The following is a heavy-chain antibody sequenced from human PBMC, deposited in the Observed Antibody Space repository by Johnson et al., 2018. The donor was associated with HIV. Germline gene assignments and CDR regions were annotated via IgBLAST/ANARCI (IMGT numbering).Heavy chain of an antibody. D-gene: IGHD3-22*01. V-gene: IGHV3-15*01. Sequence: VQVVESGGGVVQPGRSLRLSCAASGFTFSNAWMSWVRQAPGKGLEWVGRIKSKTDGGTTDYAAPVKGRFTISRDDSKNTLYLQMNSLKTEDTAVYYCTTVSGYYDSSGYYYPDAFDIWGQGTMVTVSS. CDR3: TTVSGYYDSSGYYYPDAFDI. CDR2: IKSKTDGGTT. J-gene: IGHJ3*02. CDR1: GFTFSNAW.